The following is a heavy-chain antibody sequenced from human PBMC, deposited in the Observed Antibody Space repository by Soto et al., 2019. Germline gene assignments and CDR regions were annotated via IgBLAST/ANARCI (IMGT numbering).Heavy chain of an antibody. CDR2: ISYDGSIK. V-gene: IGHV3-30*18. D-gene: IGHD1-7*01. J-gene: IGHJ4*02. Sequence: PGGSLRLSCAASGFTFSSYGMHWVRQAPGKGLEWVAIISYDGSIKYYADSVKGRFTISRDNSKNTLYLQMNTLRPEDSAVYYCAKDLGLHPYNWSYYLDYWGQGTQVTVSS. CDR3: AKDLGLHPYNWSYYLDY. CDR1: GFTFSSYG.